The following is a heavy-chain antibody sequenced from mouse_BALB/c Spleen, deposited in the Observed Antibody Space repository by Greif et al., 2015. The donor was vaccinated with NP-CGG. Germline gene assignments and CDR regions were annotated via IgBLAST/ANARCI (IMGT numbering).Heavy chain of an antibody. V-gene: IGHV3-1*02. CDR2: IQYSGNT. J-gene: IGHJ3*01. CDR3: TRRGDMYDGRFAS. D-gene: IGHD2-14*01. Sequence: EVKLQESGPDLVKPSQSLSLTCTVTGYSITSGYSWHWIRQFPGNKLEWMGYIQYSGNTNYNPSLKSRISITRDTSKNQFFLQLNSVTTEDAATYYCTRRGDMYDGRFASWGQGTLVTVSA. CDR1: GYSITSGYS.